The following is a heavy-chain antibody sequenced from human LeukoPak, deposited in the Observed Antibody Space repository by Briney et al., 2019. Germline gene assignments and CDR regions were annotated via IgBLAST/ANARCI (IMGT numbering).Heavy chain of an antibody. J-gene: IGHJ4*02. Sequence: GGSLRLSCAASGFTFSSYGMHWVRQAPGKGLEWVAFIRYDGSNKYYADSVKGRFTISRDNSKNTLYLQMNSLRAEDTAVYYCAKGTHSSSWYYFDYWGQGILVTVSS. V-gene: IGHV3-30*02. CDR1: GFTFSSYG. CDR2: IRYDGSNK. D-gene: IGHD6-13*01. CDR3: AKGTHSSSWYYFDY.